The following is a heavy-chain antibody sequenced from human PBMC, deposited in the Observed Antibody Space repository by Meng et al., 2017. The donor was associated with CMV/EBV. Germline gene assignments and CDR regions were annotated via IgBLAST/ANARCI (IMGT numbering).Heavy chain of an antibody. Sequence: QLTLKESGPTLVTPTXTPTLTCTFSGFSLSTRGVGVGWIRQPPGKALEWLALIYWDDDKRYSPSLKSRLTITKDTSKNQVVLTMTNMDPVDTATYYCARATRGDYFDYWGPGTLVTVSS. J-gene: IGHJ4*02. D-gene: IGHD3-10*01. CDR1: GFSLSTRGVG. V-gene: IGHV2-5*02. CDR2: IYWDDDK. CDR3: ARATRGDYFDY.